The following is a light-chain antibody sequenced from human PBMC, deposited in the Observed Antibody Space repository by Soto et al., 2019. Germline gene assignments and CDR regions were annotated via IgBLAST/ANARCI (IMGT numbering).Light chain of an antibody. CDR1: SSDVGGYNY. CDR2: EVS. CDR3: SSYTSSSTLV. J-gene: IGLJ1*01. Sequence: QSVLTQPASVSGSPGQSITISCTGTSSDVGGYNYVSWYQQHPGKAPKLMIYEVSNRPSGVSNHFSGSKSANTASLTISGLQAEDEADYYCSSYTSSSTLVFGTGTKLTVI. V-gene: IGLV2-14*01.